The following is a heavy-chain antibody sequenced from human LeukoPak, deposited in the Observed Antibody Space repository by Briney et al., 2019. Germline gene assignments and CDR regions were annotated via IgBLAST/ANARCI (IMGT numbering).Heavy chain of an antibody. Sequence: ASVKVSCKASGYTFTGYYMHWVRQAPGQGLEWMGWINPNSGGTNYAQKFQGRVTMSRDTSISTAYMELSSLRSEDTAVYYCARLPKYSRPLDYWGQGTLVTVSS. J-gene: IGHJ4*02. V-gene: IGHV1-2*02. CDR2: INPNSGGT. D-gene: IGHD6-6*01. CDR1: GYTFTGYY. CDR3: ARLPKYSRPLDY.